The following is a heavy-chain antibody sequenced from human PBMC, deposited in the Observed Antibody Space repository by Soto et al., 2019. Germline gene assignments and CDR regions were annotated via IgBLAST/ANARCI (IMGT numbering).Heavy chain of an antibody. CDR3: AKDAYYDFWSGYSKLLDY. J-gene: IGHJ4*02. Sequence: EVQLLESGGGLVQPGGSLRLSCAASGFTFSSYAMSWVRQAPGKGLEWVSAISGSGGSTYYADSVKGRFTISRDNSKNTLYLQMNSLRAEDTAVYYCAKDAYYDFWSGYSKLLDYWGQGTLVTVSS. V-gene: IGHV3-23*01. D-gene: IGHD3-3*01. CDR2: ISGSGGST. CDR1: GFTFSSYA.